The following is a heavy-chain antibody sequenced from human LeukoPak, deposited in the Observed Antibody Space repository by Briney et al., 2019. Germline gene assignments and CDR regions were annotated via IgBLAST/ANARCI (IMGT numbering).Heavy chain of an antibody. V-gene: IGHV4-39*01. CDR3: ARQDKRTSRDSGSYLAFDS. D-gene: IGHD1-26*01. J-gene: IGHJ4*02. CDR2: IYYSGST. Sequence: PSETLSLTCTVSGGSISSTIYYWGWIRQPPGKGLEWIANIYYSGSTYYSPSLRSRVTISVDTSKDQFSLKVNSVTAADTAVYYCARQDKRTSRDSGSYLAFDSWGQGTLVTVSS. CDR1: GGSISSTIYY.